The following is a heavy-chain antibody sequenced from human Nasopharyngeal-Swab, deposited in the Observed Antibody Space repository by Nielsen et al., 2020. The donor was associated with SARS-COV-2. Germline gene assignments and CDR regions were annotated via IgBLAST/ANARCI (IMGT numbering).Heavy chain of an antibody. CDR3: ARVTPTLYDSSGYLFDY. Sequence: ASVKVSCKASGYTFTSYGISWVRQAPGQGLEWMGWISAYNGNTNYAQKLQGRVTMTTDTSTSTAYMELRSLRSYDTAVYYCARVTPTLYDSSGYLFDYWGQGTLVTVSS. D-gene: IGHD3-22*01. CDR2: ISAYNGNT. J-gene: IGHJ4*02. V-gene: IGHV1-18*01. CDR1: GYTFTSYG.